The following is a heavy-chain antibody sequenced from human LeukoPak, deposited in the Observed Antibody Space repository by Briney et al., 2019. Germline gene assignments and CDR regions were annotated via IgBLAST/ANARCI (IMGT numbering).Heavy chain of an antibody. Sequence: GSLRLSCAASGFTFSRYGMHWVRQAPGKGLEWLAFIRYDESDKKYKDSVKGRFTVSKDNSKNTLSLQMHSLRVEDTAVYYCATHYYASGNYYNPIFYWGQGALVTVSS. CDR3: ATHYYASGNYYNPIFY. D-gene: IGHD3-10*01. J-gene: IGHJ4*02. CDR1: GFTFSRYG. V-gene: IGHV3-30*02. CDR2: IRYDESDK.